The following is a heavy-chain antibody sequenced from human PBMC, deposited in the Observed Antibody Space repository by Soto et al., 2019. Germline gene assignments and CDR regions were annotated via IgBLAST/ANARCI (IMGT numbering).Heavy chain of an antibody. J-gene: IGHJ4*02. V-gene: IGHV1-18*01. CDR1: GYIFTYYG. Sequence: QVQLEQSGVEVKKPGASVKVSCKASGYIFTYYGISWVRQAPGQGLEWMGWISGVNGYTNYTQNFQGRVTMTIDTSTTSAFMELRTLRSDDTAVYYCARARRDTNGWKEDFWGQGTLVTVSS. D-gene: IGHD6-19*01. CDR2: ISGVNGYT. CDR3: ARARRDTNGWKEDF.